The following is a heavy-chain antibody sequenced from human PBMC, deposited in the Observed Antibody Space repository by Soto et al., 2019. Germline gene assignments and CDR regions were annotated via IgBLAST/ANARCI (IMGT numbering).Heavy chain of an antibody. D-gene: IGHD3-22*01. J-gene: IGHJ6*02. CDR1: GFTFSSHW. CDR3: ARDDRPIAYGMDV. CDR2: IWYDGSNK. V-gene: IGHV3-33*08. Sequence: PGGSLRLSCAASGFTFSSHWMHWVRQAPGKGLEWVAIIWYDGSNKYYADSVKGRFTISRDNSKNTLYLQMNSLRAEDTAVYYCARDDRPIAYGMDVWGQGATVTVSS.